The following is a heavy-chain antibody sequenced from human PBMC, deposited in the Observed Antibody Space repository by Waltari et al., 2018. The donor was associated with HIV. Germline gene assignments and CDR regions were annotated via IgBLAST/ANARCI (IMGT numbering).Heavy chain of an antibody. CDR1: GASINSDNYY. V-gene: IGHV4-31*02. Sequence: QVQLQESGPGLVKPSQNLSLTCNVSGASINSDNYYWAWIRQHPERGLECIGFVYYRGSTFSNPSFKSRATISVDTSKNQFSLKLTSMTAADTAVYYCARVLYWYFDLWGRGTLVTVSS. CDR3: ARVLYWYFDL. CDR2: VYYRGST. J-gene: IGHJ2*01.